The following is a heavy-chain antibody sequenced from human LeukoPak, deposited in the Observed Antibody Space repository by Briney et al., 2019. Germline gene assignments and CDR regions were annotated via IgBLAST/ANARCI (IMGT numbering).Heavy chain of an antibody. J-gene: IGHJ1*01. CDR1: GSTFSSYG. D-gene: IGHD5-24*01. CDR3: ARGDGYNDAEYLQH. V-gene: IGHV3-33*01. Sequence: GGSLRLSCAASGSTFSSYGMHWVRQAPGKGLEWVAVIWYDGSNKYYGDSVKGRFTISRDNSKKTLYLQMNSLRVEDTAVYYCARGDGYNDAEYLQHWGQGTLVTVS. CDR2: IWYDGSNK.